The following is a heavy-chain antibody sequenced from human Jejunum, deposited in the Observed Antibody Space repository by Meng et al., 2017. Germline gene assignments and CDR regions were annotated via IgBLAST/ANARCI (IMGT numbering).Heavy chain of an antibody. V-gene: IGHV3-74*01. D-gene: IGHD3-16*01. J-gene: IGHJ1*01. Sequence: VQLVVSGGGLVQPGGSLRLSCAASGFTFSSHWMHWVRQAPGKGLVWLSRVSTDGTITNYADSVKGRFTISRDNAKDTVFLEMNSLRVEDTAVYYCASDRITDWGQGTLVTVSS. CDR2: VSTDGTIT. CDR3: ASDRITD. CDR1: GFTFSSHW.